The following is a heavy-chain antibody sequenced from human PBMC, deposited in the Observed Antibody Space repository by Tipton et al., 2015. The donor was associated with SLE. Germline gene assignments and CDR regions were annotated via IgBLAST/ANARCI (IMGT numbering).Heavy chain of an antibody. CDR1: GFTFSSYG. D-gene: IGHD3-22*01. J-gene: IGHJ3*02. CDR3: AKDDSYYDSSGYYDAFDI. CDR2: ISYDGSNK. Sequence: QLVQSGGGVVQPGRSLRLSCAASGFTFSSYGMHWVRQAPGKGLEWVAVISYDGSNKYYADSVKGRFTISRDNSKNTLYLQMNSLRAEDTAVYYCAKDDSYYDSSGYYDAFDIWGQGTMVTASS. V-gene: IGHV3-30*18.